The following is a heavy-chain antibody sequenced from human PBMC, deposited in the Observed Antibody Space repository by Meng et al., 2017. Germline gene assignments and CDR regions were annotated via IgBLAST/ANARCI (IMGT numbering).Heavy chain of an antibody. CDR2: TYYRSKWYN. Sequence: QRQQSGPALRKPSQTLSPTCAISGDTVSSDSAAWNWIRQSPSRGLEWLGRTYYRSKWYNDFAVSVKSRIIIYPDTSKNHFSLQLNSVTPEDTAVYYCASGWSMFQTWGQGTLVTVSS. V-gene: IGHV6-1*01. J-gene: IGHJ4*02. CDR3: ASGWSMFQT. CDR1: GDTVSSDSAA. D-gene: IGHD3-10*02.